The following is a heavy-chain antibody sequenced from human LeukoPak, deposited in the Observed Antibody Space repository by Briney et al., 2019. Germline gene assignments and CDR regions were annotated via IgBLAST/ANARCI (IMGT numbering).Heavy chain of an antibody. J-gene: IGHJ4*02. D-gene: IGHD6-19*01. CDR1: GYSISSGYY. CDR2: IYYSGST. V-gene: IGHV4-38-2*02. CDR3: ARHGSGWPFDY. Sequence: SETLSLTCTVSGYSISSGYYWGWIRQPPGKGLEWIGSIYYSGSTYYNPSLKSRVTISVDTSKNQFSLKLSSVTAADTAVYYCARHGSGWPFDYWGQGTLVTVSS.